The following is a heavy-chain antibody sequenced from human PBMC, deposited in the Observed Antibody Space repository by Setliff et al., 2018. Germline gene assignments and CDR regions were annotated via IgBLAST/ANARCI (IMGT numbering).Heavy chain of an antibody. D-gene: IGHD1-7*01. CDR3: AKPQVELRWGFES. Sequence: GGSLRLSCAASGFTFSTYAMSWVRQAPGKGLEWVSTIYSGDRNTFYTDSVKGRFTIFRDGSKNTLYLQMASLRDEDTAVYYCAKPQVELRWGFESWGQGTPVTVSS. CDR2: IYSGDRNT. J-gene: IGHJ4*02. CDR1: GFTFSTYA. V-gene: IGHV3-23*03.